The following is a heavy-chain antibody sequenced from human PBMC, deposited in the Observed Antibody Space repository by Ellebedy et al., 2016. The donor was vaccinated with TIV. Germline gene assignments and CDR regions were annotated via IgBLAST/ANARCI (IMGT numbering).Heavy chain of an antibody. D-gene: IGHD4-17*01. CDR3: ARHSTVTTIGT. Sequence: MPSETLSLTCTVSGDSISSSVYYWGWIRQPPGTGLEWIGSFSQSGSTYYHPSLTSRVTISVDTSKNQFSLKLSSVTAADTAIFYCARHSTVTTIGTWGQGALVTVSS. J-gene: IGHJ5*02. CDR1: GDSISSSVYY. V-gene: IGHV4-39*01. CDR2: FSQSGST.